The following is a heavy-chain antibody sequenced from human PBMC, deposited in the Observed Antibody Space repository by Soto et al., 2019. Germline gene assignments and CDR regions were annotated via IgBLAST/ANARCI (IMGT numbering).Heavy chain of an antibody. CDR2: INPNSGGT. V-gene: IGHV1-2*04. D-gene: IGHD3-16*02. CDR1: GYTFTGCA. Sequence: ASVKVSSKASGYTFTGCAIQWVRQAPGQGLEWMGWINPNSGGTNYAQKFQGWVTMTRDTSITTAYMELSRLRSDDTAVYYSANAPSTTVIGTPSLRNALTVVWVQGSSV. CDR3: ANAPSTTVIGTPSLRNALTVV. J-gene: IGHJ6*02.